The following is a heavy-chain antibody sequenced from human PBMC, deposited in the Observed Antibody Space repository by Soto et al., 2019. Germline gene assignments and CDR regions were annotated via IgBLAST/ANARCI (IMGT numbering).Heavy chain of an antibody. V-gene: IGHV1-18*01. Sequence: QVQLVQSGAEVKKPGASVKVSCKASGYTFTSYGISWVRQAPGQGLEWMGWIRPYNGNSNRPQKLQGRVTMTTDTPTSTVYIELMSQRSYDTAVYYCARDAPPEKSRGQGTLVTVSS. J-gene: IGHJ4*02. CDR3: ARDAPPEKS. CDR2: IRPYNGNS. CDR1: GYTFTSYG.